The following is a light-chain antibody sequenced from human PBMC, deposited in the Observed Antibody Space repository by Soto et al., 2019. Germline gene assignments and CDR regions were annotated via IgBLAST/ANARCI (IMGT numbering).Light chain of an antibody. CDR1: SSDVGGYDY. J-gene: IGLJ1*01. CDR2: NVY. Sequence: QSVLTQPASVAGSPGQAITISCTGTSSDVGGYDYVGWYQQHPGKAPKLMIYNVYNRPSGVSFRFSGSKSGNTASLTLSGLQTEDEADYYCTSYTNRYTYVLGTGTKSPS. CDR3: TSYTNRYTYV. V-gene: IGLV2-14*01.